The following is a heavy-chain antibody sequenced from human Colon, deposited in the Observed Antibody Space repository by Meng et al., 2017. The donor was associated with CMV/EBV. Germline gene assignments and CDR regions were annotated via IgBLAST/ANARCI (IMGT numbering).Heavy chain of an antibody. V-gene: IGHV4-31*02. J-gene: IGHJ5*02. Sequence: TVSGGSVCGGGFHWSGSREHPGKGLEWIEHTGDSGTTYYKPSLKSRVSISVDTFKNQFSLKVNSVTAADTAVYYCAGYYVGRGGQGPWGQGTLVTVSS. CDR1: GGSVCGGGFH. D-gene: IGHD3-10*02. CDR2: TGDSGTT. CDR3: AGYYVGRGGQGP.